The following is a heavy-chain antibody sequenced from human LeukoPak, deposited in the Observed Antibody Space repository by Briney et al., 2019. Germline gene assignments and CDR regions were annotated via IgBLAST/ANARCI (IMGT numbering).Heavy chain of an antibody. Sequence: PSETLSLTCTVSGGSISTGNYHWTWIRQPAGKGLEWIGRVYASGRTNYNPSLKSRVTISIDTSKNQFFLKLSSVTAADTAMYYCARGVGYWGQGTLVTVSS. V-gene: IGHV4-61*02. D-gene: IGHD2-15*01. CDR3: ARGVGY. CDR2: VYASGRT. CDR1: GGSISTGNYH. J-gene: IGHJ4*02.